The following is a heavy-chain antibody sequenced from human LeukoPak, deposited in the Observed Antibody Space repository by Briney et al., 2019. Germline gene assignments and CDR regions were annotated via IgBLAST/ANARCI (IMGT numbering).Heavy chain of an antibody. Sequence: SETLSLTCTVSGGSINNYYWSWIRQPPGKGLEWIGYIHHSGSTNYNPSLKSRVTMSVDTSKNQFSLKLSSVTAADTAVYYCARTVGGGNFDYWGQGTLVTVSS. CDR1: GGSINNYY. V-gene: IGHV4-59*12. D-gene: IGHD3-10*01. CDR2: IHHSGST. J-gene: IGHJ4*02. CDR3: ARTVGGGNFDY.